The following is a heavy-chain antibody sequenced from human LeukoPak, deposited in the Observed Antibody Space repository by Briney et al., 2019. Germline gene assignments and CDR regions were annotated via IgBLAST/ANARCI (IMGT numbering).Heavy chain of an antibody. CDR2: ISPNSGGT. CDR1: GYTFTSYY. V-gene: IGHV1-2*02. D-gene: IGHD1-1*01. J-gene: IGHJ4*02. Sequence: ASVKVSCKASGYTFTSYYMHWVRQAPGQGLEWMGWISPNSGGTNYAQKFQGRVTMTRDTSISTAYMELSRLRSDDTAVYYCAREENWIDYWGQGTLVTVSS. CDR3: AREENWIDY.